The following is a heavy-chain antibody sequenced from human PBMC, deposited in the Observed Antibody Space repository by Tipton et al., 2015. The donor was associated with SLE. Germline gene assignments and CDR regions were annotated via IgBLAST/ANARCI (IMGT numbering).Heavy chain of an antibody. CDR3: ARVWGTGSRGVDY. V-gene: IGHV6-1*01. J-gene: IGHJ4*02. CDR2: TYYRSKWYS. CDR1: GDSVSTNSAA. Sequence: GLVKPSQTLSLTCAISGDSVSTNSAAWTWIRQPPSRGLEWLGRTYYRSKWYSDYAVSVKSRITINPDTSKNQFSLQLNSVTPEDTAVYYCARVWGTGSRGVDYWGQGTLVTVSS. D-gene: IGHD2-2*01.